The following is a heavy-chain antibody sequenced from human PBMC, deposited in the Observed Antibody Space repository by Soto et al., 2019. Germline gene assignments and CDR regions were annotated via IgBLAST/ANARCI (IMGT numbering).Heavy chain of an antibody. Sequence: GGSLRLSCAASGFTFSSYGMHWVRQAPGKGLEWVAVIWYDGSNKYYADSVKGRFTISRDNSKNTLYLQMNSLRAEDTAVYYCARDGSVVVTLDAFDIWGQGTMDTVSS. CDR1: GFTFSSYG. D-gene: IGHD3-22*01. J-gene: IGHJ3*02. CDR3: ARDGSVVVTLDAFDI. V-gene: IGHV3-33*01. CDR2: IWYDGSNK.